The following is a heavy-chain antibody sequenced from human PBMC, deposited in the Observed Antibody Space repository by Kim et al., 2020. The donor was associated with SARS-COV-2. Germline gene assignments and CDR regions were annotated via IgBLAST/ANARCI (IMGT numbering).Heavy chain of an antibody. V-gene: IGHV3-48*02. CDR2: LSSGSSNR. CDR3: ARGNTRILRTDGFDI. Sequence: GGSLRLSCVASGFTFSNFSLNWVRQAPGKGLEWISYLSSGSSNRYYADSVKGRFTISRDNAKNSLYLQMDTLRDDDTAVYYCARGNTRILRTDGFDIWGQGKMVTVSS. CDR1: GFTFSNFS. D-gene: IGHD2-15*01. J-gene: IGHJ3*02.